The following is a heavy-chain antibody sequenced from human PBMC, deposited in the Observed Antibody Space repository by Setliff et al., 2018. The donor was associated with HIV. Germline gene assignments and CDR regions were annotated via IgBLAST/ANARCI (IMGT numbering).Heavy chain of an antibody. CDR2: IYATGGT. J-gene: IGHJ5*01. D-gene: IGHD2-15*01. CDR1: GGSVRGDPYY. Sequence: PSETLSLTCTVSGGSVRGDPYYWSWIRKSAGKGLEWIGRIYATGGTNYNPSLKSRVTISLATSTNQFSLRLSSVTAADTAVYYCARSIVVVVAATPLGWFDSWGQGTLVTVSS. V-gene: IGHV4-61*02. CDR3: ARSIVVVVAATPLGWFDS.